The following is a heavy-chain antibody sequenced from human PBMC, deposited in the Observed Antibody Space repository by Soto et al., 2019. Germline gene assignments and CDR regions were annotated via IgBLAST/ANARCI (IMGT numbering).Heavy chain of an antibody. CDR3: ERGRMRAMARMLRDDWVDP. Sequence: QVQLVQSGAEVKKPGSSVKVSCKASGGTFNNYAINWVRQAPGQGLEWMGGIVPIFGTSNYAQKLQGRVTITADESTRTAYMELSRLRSEDTAVYYCERGRMRAMARMLRDDWVDPWGQGTLVTVSS. CDR2: IVPIFGTS. D-gene: IGHD5-12*01. V-gene: IGHV1-69*01. CDR1: GGTFNNYA. J-gene: IGHJ5*02.